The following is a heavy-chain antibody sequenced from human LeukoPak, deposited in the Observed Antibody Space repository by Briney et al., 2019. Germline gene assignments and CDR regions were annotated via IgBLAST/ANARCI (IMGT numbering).Heavy chain of an antibody. V-gene: IGHV3-21*01. CDR2: ISSSSSYI. J-gene: IGHJ6*04. D-gene: IGHD2-2*01. CDR1: GFTFSSYS. CDR3: ARDGERDIVVVPAAMGRGYYYGMDV. Sequence: PGGSLRLSCAASGFTFSSYSMNWVRQAPGKGLEWVSSISSSSSYIYYADSAKGRFTISRDNAKNPLYLQMNSLRAEDTAVYYCARDGERDIVVVPAAMGRGYYYGMDVWGKGTTVTVSS.